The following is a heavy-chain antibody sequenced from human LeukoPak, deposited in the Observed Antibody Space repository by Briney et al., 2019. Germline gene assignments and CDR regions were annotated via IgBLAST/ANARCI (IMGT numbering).Heavy chain of an antibody. CDR3: AKDMGYSSSWGDFDY. D-gene: IGHD6-13*01. CDR2: VSGSGHRA. CDR1: GFTFSNYA. Sequence: PGGSLRLSCAASGFTFSNYAMGWVRQAPGKGLEWVSAVSGSGHRAFYADSVKGRFTISRDNSKNTLYLQMNSLRAEDTAVYYCAKDMGYSSSWGDFDYWGQGTLVTVSS. J-gene: IGHJ4*02. V-gene: IGHV3-23*01.